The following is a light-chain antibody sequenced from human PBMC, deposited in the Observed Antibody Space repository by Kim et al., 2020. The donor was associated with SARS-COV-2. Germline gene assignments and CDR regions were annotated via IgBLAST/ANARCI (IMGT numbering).Light chain of an antibody. CDR2: QDT. V-gene: IGLV3-1*01. CDR3: QAWDINTVV. CDR1: KLGDKY. J-gene: IGLJ2*01. Sequence: VSPEQTASITCSGDKLGDKYTCWYQQKAGQSPVLVIYQDTKRPSGIPERFSGSNSGNTATLTISGTQAMDEADYFCQAWDINTVVFGGGTQLTVL.